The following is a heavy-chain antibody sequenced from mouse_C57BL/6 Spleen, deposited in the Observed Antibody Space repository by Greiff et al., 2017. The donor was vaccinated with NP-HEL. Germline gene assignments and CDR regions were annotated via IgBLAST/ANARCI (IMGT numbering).Heavy chain of an antibody. V-gene: IGHV1-39*01. CDR3: ARGGGVKGYFDV. J-gene: IGHJ1*03. Sequence: VQLQQSGPELVKPGASVKISCKASGYSFTDYNMNWVKQSNGKSLEWIGVINPNYGSTSYNQKFKGKATLTVDQSSSTAYMQLNSLASEDSAVYYCARGGGVKGYFDVWGTGTTVTVAS. D-gene: IGHD2-2*01. CDR1: GYSFTDYN. CDR2: INPNYGST.